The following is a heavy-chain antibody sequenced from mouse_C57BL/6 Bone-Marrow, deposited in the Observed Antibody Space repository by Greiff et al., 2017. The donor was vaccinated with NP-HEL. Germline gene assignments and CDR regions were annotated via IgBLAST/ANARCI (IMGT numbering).Heavy chain of an antibody. Sequence: VKVVESGPGLVQPSQSLSITCTVSGFSLTSYGVHWVRQSPGKGLEWLGVIWSGGSTDYNAAFISRLSISKDNSKSQVFFKMNSLQADDTAIYYCARKGGSSGYGFAYWGQGTLVTVSA. CDR2: IWSGGST. D-gene: IGHD3-2*02. CDR1: GFSLTSYG. CDR3: ARKGGSSGYGFAY. J-gene: IGHJ3*01. V-gene: IGHV2-2*01.